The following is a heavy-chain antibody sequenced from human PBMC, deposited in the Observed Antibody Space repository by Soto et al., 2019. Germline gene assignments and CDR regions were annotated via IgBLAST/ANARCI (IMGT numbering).Heavy chain of an antibody. D-gene: IGHD3-22*01. CDR3: ARGLLLVTGYFDY. V-gene: IGHV3-30-3*01. CDR1: GFTFSSYA. Sequence: GGSLRLSCAASGFTFSSYAMHWVRQAPGKGLEWVAVISYDGSNKYYADSVKGRFTISRDNSKNTLYLQMNSLRAEDTAVYYCARGLLLVTGYFDYWGQGTLVTVS. CDR2: ISYDGSNK. J-gene: IGHJ4*02.